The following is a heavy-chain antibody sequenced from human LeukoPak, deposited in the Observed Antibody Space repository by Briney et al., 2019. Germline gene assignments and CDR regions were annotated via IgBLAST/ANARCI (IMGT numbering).Heavy chain of an antibody. D-gene: IGHD4-17*01. CDR1: GFIFGSYG. Sequence: PGGSLRLSCAASGFIFGSYGMHWVRQAPGKGLEWVAFTPYHGVSRYYTESVKGRFTISRDNSKSTLYLQMNSLRIEDTAVYYCAKDRHGDYTSDYWAQGTLVIVSS. V-gene: IGHV3-30*02. CDR2: TPYHGVSR. J-gene: IGHJ4*02. CDR3: AKDRHGDYTSDY.